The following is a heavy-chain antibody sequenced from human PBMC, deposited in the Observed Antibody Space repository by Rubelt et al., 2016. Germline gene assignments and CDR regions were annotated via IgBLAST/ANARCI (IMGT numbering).Heavy chain of an antibody. Sequence: EVQLVESGGGLVQPGGSLRLSCAASGFTFSSYSMNWVRQAPGKGLEWVSYISSSSSTIDYADSVKGRLTSARDNAKNSLYLQMNSLRDEDTAVYYCATQGYCSSTSCYGAYWGQGTLVTVSS. CDR3: ATQGYCSSTSCYGAY. J-gene: IGHJ4*02. D-gene: IGHD2-2*01. CDR2: ISSSSSTI. V-gene: IGHV3-48*02. CDR1: GFTFSSYS.